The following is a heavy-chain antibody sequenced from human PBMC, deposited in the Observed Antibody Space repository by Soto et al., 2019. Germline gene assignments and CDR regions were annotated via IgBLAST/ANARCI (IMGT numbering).Heavy chain of an antibody. CDR1: GGSISSYY. CDR2: IYYSGST. Sequence: PSETLSLTCTVSGGSISSYYWSWIRQPPGKGLEWIGYIYYSGSTNYNPSLKSRVTISVDTSKNQFSLKLSSVTAADTAVYYCAGGGVFGWSTREYYFDYWGQGTLVTVSS. V-gene: IGHV4-59*01. J-gene: IGHJ4*02. D-gene: IGHD2-8*02. CDR3: AGGGVFGWSTREYYFDY.